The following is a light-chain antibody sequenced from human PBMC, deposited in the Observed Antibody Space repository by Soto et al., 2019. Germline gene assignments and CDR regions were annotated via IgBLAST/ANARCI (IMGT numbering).Light chain of an antibody. CDR3: QKSDRAPAT. CDR2: AAS. V-gene: IGKV1-27*01. J-gene: IGKJ1*01. CDR1: QDIKKC. Sequence: DIQMTQSPSSLSASLGDSVTITCRASQDIKKCLAWYQQRPGEVPKVLIYAASSLRPGVPTRFSGNGSGTDFTFTINSLQPEDVATYYCQKSDRAPATCGQGTKVDVK.